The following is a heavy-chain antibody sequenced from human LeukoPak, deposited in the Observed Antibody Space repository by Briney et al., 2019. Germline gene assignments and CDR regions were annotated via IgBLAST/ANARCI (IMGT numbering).Heavy chain of an antibody. V-gene: IGHV1-69*05. D-gene: IGHD2-2*02. J-gene: IGHJ5*02. Sequence: ASVKVSCKASGGTFSSYAISWVRQAPGQGLEWMGGIIPIFGTANYAQKFQGRVTITTDESTSTAYMELSSLRSEDTAVYYCARGSQSLGYQLLYPGWFDPWGQGTLVTVSS. CDR2: IIPIFGTA. CDR1: GGTFSSYA. CDR3: ARGSQSLGYQLLYPGWFDP.